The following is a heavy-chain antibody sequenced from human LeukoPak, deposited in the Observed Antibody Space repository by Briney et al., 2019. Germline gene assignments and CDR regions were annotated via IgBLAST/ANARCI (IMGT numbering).Heavy chain of an antibody. J-gene: IGHJ4*02. V-gene: IGHV1-69*13. D-gene: IGHD5-18*01. CDR2: IIPIFGTA. CDR1: GGTFSSYA. CDR3: ASTSGRGYSYGQTPDY. Sequence: SVKVSCKASGGTFSSYAISWVRQAPGQGLEWMGGIIPIFGTANYAQKFQRRVTITADESTSTAYMELSSLRSEDTAVYYCASTSGRGYSYGQTPDYWGQGTLVTVSS.